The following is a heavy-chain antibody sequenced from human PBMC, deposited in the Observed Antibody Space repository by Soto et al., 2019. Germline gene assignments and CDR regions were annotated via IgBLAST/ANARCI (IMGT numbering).Heavy chain of an antibody. CDR3: ARRYGSAFDI. CDR2: IYYSGST. J-gene: IGHJ3*02. Sequence: SETLSLTCTVSGGSISSYYWSWIRQPPGKGLEWIGYIYYSGSTNYNPSLKSRVTISVDTSKNQLSLKLSSVTAADTAVYYCARRYGSAFDIWGQGTMVTVSS. CDR1: GGSISSYY. D-gene: IGHD4-17*01. V-gene: IGHV4-59*01.